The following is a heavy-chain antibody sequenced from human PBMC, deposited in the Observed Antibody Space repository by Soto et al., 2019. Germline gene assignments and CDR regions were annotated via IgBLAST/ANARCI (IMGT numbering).Heavy chain of an antibody. D-gene: IGHD4-17*01. CDR3: AKDRRDGEYNSVYDF. CDR2: MSFYGTYK. V-gene: IGHV3-30*18. Sequence: QVQLAESGGGVVQPGRSLRLSCIGSGFRFSDYGIHWVRQAPGKGLEWVTMMSFYGTYKYSADSVKGRFIISRDNSKNTLYLQMNSLRAEDTAVYYCAKDRRDGEYNSVYDFWGQGTLVTVSS. CDR1: GFRFSDYG. J-gene: IGHJ4*02.